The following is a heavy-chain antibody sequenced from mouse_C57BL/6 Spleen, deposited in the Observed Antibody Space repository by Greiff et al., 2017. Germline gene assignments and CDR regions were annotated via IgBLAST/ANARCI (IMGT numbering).Heavy chain of an antibody. CDR1: GFTFSSYA. CDR3: ARVIVSYFDY. CDR2: ISDGGSYT. Sequence: EVQLVESGGGLVKPGGSLKLSCAASGFTFSSYAMSWVRQTPEKRLEWVATISDGGSYTYYPDNVKGRFTISRDNAKNNLYLQMSHLKSEDTAMYYCARVIVSYFDYWGQGTTLTVSS. D-gene: IGHD2-10*02. V-gene: IGHV5-4*01. J-gene: IGHJ2*01.